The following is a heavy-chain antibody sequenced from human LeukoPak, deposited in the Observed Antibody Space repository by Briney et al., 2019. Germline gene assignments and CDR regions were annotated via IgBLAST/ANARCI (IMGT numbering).Heavy chain of an antibody. J-gene: IGHJ4*02. D-gene: IGHD1-26*01. CDR3: AKYGPQDSGSSHFDY. V-gene: IGHV3-23*01. CDR1: GFTFSSYA. CDR2: IRDSGSST. Sequence: GGALRLSCAASGFTFSSYAMSWVRQAPGKGLEWVSAIRDSGSSTHYADSVKGRFTTSRDNSKNTLFLQMNSLRAKDTAIYYCAKYGPQDSGSSHFDYWGQGALVTVSS.